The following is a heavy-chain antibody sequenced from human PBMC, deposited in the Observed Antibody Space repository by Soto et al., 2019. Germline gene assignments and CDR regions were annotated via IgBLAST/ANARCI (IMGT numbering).Heavy chain of an antibody. D-gene: IGHD5-18*01. CDR1: GFTVSSNY. CDR3: ARETALYGMDV. J-gene: IGHJ6*02. V-gene: IGHV3-66*01. Sequence: PGGSLRLSCAASGFTVSSNYMSWVRQAPGKGLEWVSVIYSGGSTYYADSVKGRFTISRDNSKNTLYLQMNSLRAEDTAVYYCARETALYGMDVWGQGTTVTVSS. CDR2: IYSGGST.